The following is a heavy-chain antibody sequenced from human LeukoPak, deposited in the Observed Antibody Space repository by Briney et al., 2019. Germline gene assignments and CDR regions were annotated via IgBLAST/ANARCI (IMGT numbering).Heavy chain of an antibody. CDR3: ARDHEDYYGSVIDY. CDR1: GYTFTSYA. Sequence: ASVKVSCKASGYTFTSYAMHWVRQAPGQRLEWMGWINAGNGNTKYSQKFQGRVTITRDTSASTAYMELSSLRSEDTAVYYCARDHEDYYGSVIDYWGQGTLVSVSS. J-gene: IGHJ4*02. D-gene: IGHD3-10*01. CDR2: INAGNGNT. V-gene: IGHV1-3*01.